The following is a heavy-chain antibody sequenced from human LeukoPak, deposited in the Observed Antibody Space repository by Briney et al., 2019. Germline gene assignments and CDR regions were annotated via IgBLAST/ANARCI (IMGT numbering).Heavy chain of an antibody. V-gene: IGHV4-59*01. D-gene: IGHD3-10*01. J-gene: IGHJ4*02. Sequence: SETLSLTCTVSGGSISSYYWSWIRQPPGKGLEWIGYIYYSGSTNYNPSLKSRVTISVDTSKNQFSLKLSSVTAADTAVYYCARRSYYGSGSYYSAWGQGTLVTVSS. CDR1: GGSISSYY. CDR2: IYYSGST. CDR3: ARRSYYGSGSYYSA.